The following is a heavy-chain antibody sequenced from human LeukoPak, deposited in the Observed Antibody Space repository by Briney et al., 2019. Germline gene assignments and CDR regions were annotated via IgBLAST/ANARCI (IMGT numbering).Heavy chain of an antibody. V-gene: IGHV6-1*01. CDR2: TYYRSRWDN. Sequence: SQTLPLTCAISGDIVSNNIATWNWVRQSPSRGLEWLGRTYYRSRWDNDYAISVKSRITINPDTSRNQFSLQLNSVTPEDTAVYYCVRDSDDYYWALDFWGQGTPVTVSS. D-gene: IGHD3-10*01. J-gene: IGHJ4*02. CDR1: GDIVSNNIAT. CDR3: VRDSDDYYWALDF.